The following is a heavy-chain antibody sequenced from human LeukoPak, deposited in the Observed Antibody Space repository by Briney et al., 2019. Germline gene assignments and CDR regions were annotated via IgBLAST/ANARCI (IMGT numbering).Heavy chain of an antibody. D-gene: IGHD6-19*01. CDR1: GGSISSYY. V-gene: IGHV4-59*01. J-gene: IGHJ6*02. Sequence: SETLSLTCTVSGGSISSYYWSWIRQPPGKGLEWIGYIYYSGSTNYNTSLKSRVTISVDTSKNQFSLKLSSVTAADTAVYYCASYSSGWYGGMDVWGQGTTVTVSS. CDR2: IYYSGST. CDR3: ASYSSGWYGGMDV.